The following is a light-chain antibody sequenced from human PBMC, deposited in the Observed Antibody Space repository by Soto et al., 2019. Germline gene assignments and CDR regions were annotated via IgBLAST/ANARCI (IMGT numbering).Light chain of an antibody. J-gene: IGKJ1*01. CDR3: QQYGNWHPSFP. CDR2: GAS. V-gene: IGKV3-15*01. Sequence: EVVLTQSPATLSVSPGEGATLSCRASQTVGSRLAWYQQKPGQAPRLLIYGASTRATGIPARFSGSGSETEFTLTISSLQSEDFAIYHCQQYGNWHPSFPFGQGTKVDIK. CDR1: QTVGSR.